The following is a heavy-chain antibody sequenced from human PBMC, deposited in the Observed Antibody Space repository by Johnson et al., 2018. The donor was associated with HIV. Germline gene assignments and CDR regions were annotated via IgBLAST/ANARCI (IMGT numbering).Heavy chain of an antibody. CDR1: GFTFSSYA. CDR2: ISGSGGST. CDR3: ARGKGAAAGLDASFL. V-gene: IGHV3-23*04. J-gene: IGHJ2*01. Sequence: VQLVESGGGLVQPGGSLRLSCAASGFTFSSYAMSWVRQAPGKGLEWVSGISGSGGSTYYADSVKGRFTISRDNARNSLYLEMNSLRVEDTAFYFCARGKGAAAGLDASFLW. D-gene: IGHD6-13*01.